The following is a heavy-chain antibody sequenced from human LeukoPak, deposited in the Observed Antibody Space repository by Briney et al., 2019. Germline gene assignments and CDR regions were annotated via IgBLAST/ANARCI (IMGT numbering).Heavy chain of an antibody. CDR1: GFTFDDYA. J-gene: IGHJ4*02. D-gene: IGHD3-22*01. CDR3: AKDSGSSGYYIDY. Sequence: GGSLRLSCAASGFTFDDYAMHWVWQAPGKGLEWVSGISWNSGSIGYADSVKGRFTISRDNAKNSLYLQMNSLRAEDTALYYCAKDSGSSGYYIDYWGQGTLVTVSS. V-gene: IGHV3-9*01. CDR2: ISWNSGSI.